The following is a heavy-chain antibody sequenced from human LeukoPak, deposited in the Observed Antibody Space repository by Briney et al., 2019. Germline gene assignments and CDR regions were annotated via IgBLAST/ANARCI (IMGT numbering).Heavy chain of an antibody. D-gene: IGHD6-19*01. CDR3: ARDSSSYSSGWSDDAFDI. CDR1: GGSISSGGYY. Sequence: SQTLSLTCTVSGGSISSGGYYWSWNRQHPGMDLEWIRYIYYSGSTYYNPSLKSRVTISVDTSKNQFSLKLSSVTAADTAVYYCARDSSSYSSGWSDDAFDIWGQGTMVTVSS. V-gene: IGHV4-31*03. J-gene: IGHJ3*02. CDR2: IYYSGST.